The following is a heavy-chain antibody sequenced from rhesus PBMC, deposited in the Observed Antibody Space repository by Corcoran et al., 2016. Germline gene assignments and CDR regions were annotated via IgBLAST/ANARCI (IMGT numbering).Heavy chain of an antibody. V-gene: IGHV3-14*01. D-gene: IGHD6-37*01. CDR1: GFTCSRYW. J-gene: IGHJ4*01. CDR2: INSAGSST. Sequence: EVQLVESGGGLAKPGGSLRLSWAASGFTCSRYWMHWVRQAPGKGLEWISAINSAGSSTYYADSVKGRFTISRENAKNTLYLQMDSLRAEDTAVYYCARSQYSGGWSVGYWGQGVLVTVSS. CDR3: ARSQYSGGWSVGY.